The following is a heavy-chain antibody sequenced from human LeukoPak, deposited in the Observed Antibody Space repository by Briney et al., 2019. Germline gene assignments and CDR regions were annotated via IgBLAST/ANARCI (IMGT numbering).Heavy chain of an antibody. CDR1: GFTFSDYY. V-gene: IGHV3-11*04. CDR2: ISSSGSTL. Sequence: NPGGSLRLSCAASGFTFSDYYMTWIRQPPGKGLEWISYISSSGSTLDYADSVKGRFTISRDNAKNSVSLQMNSLRAEDTAVYYCARSEKNYDFWTGEDYWGQGTLVTVSS. D-gene: IGHD3-3*01. CDR3: ARSEKNYDFWTGEDY. J-gene: IGHJ4*02.